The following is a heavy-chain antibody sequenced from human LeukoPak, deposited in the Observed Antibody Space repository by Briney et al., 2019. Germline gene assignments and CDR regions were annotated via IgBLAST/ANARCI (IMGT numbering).Heavy chain of an antibody. V-gene: IGHV1-46*01. CDR1: GYTFTSYY. D-gene: IGHD3-22*01. CDR3: ARDIRPGHDSSGYYGDY. CDR2: INPSGGST. Sequence: ASVKVSCKASGYTFTSYYMHWVRQAPGQGLEWKGIINPSGGSTSYAQKFQGRVTMTRDTSTSTVYMELSSLRSEDTAVYYCARDIRPGHDSSGYYGDYWGQGTLVTVSS. J-gene: IGHJ4*02.